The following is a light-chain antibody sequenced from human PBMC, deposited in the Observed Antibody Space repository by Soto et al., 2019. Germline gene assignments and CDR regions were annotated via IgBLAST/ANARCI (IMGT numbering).Light chain of an antibody. Sequence: QSALTQPRSVSGSPGQSVTISCTGTSSDVGGYNYVSWYQQHPGKAPKLMIYDVSKRPSGVPDRFSGSKSGNTASLTISGLQAEDEADYYCCLYAGSSLVFGGGTKLTVL. CDR3: CLYAGSSLV. J-gene: IGLJ2*01. V-gene: IGLV2-11*01. CDR1: SSDVGGYNY. CDR2: DVS.